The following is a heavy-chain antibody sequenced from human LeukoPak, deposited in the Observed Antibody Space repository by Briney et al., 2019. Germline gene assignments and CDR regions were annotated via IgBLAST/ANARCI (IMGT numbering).Heavy chain of an antibody. V-gene: IGHV1-2*02. CDR3: ARSTRDGYTDGY. CDR2: INPNSGGT. D-gene: IGHD5-24*01. Sequence: MGWINPNSGGTNYAQKFQGRVTMTRDTSISTAYMELSRLRSDDTAMYYCARSTRDGYTDGYWGQGTLVTVSS. J-gene: IGHJ4*02.